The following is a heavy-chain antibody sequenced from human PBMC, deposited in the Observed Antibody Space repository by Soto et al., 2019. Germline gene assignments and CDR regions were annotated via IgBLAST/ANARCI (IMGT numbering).Heavy chain of an antibody. V-gene: IGHV5-51*01. Sequence: PGESLKISCKGSGYRFSSYWIAWVRQMPGKGLEWMGIIYPGDSDTRYSPSFEGQVTISADKSNSTAYLQWSSLKDSDTAMYYCARQGSNGAYYYYGMDVWGQGTTVTVSS. CDR1: GYRFSSYW. CDR2: IYPGDSDT. D-gene: IGHD3-16*01. CDR3: ARQGSNGAYYYYGMDV. J-gene: IGHJ6*02.